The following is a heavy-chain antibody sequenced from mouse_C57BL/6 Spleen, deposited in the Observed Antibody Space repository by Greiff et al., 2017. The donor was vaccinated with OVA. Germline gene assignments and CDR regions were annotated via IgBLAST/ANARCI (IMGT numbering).Heavy chain of an antibody. J-gene: IGHJ1*03. CDR2: INPNNGGT. CDR3: ARTDGSSFWYFGV. V-gene: IGHV1-26*01. CDR1: GYTFTDYY. Sequence: EVQLQQSGPELVKPGASVKISCKASGYTFTDYYMNWVKQSHGKSLEWIGDINPNNGGTSYNQKFKGKATLTVDKSSSTAYMELRSLTSEDSAVYYCARTDGSSFWYFGVWGTGTTVTVSS. D-gene: IGHD1-1*01.